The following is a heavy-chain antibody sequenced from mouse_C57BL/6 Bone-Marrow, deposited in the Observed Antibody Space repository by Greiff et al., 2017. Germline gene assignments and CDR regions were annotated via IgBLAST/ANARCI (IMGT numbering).Heavy chain of an antibody. CDR3: ARPYYYGSSYWYFDV. D-gene: IGHD1-1*01. J-gene: IGHJ1*03. V-gene: IGHV5-6*01. CDR2: LSSGGSYT. CDR1: GFTFSSYG. Sequence: EVQLVESGGDLVKPGGSLKLSCAASGFTFSSYGMSWVRQPPDKRLEWVATLSSGGSYTNYPDSVKGRFTISRDNAKNTLYLHMSRLKSEDTAMYSCARPYYYGSSYWYFDVWGTGTTVTVSS.